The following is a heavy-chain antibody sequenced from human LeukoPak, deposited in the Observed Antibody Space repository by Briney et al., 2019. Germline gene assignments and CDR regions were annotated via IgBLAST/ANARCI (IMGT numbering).Heavy chain of an antibody. CDR1: GFTFSSYG. V-gene: IGHV3-30*18. Sequence: GGSLRLSCAASGFTFSSYGMHWVRQAPGKGLEWVAVISYDGSNKYYADSVKGRFTISRDNSKNTLYLQMNSLRAEDTAVYYCANDGLHHSNGPGWGMDVWGQGTTVTVSS. D-gene: IGHD3-22*01. CDR2: ISYDGSNK. CDR3: ANDGLHHSNGPGWGMDV. J-gene: IGHJ6*02.